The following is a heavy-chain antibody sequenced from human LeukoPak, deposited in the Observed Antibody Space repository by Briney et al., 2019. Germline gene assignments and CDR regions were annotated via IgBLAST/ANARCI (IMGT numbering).Heavy chain of an antibody. CDR2: ISYDGINK. V-gene: IGHV3-30*03. D-gene: IGHD3-22*01. CDR1: RFTFSNYG. CDR3: ARDHHRRLYDSQARNTFDI. Sequence: PGRSLRLSCAASRFTFSNYGMHWVRQAPGKGLEWVAVISYDGINKYYADSVKGRFALSRDNAKNSLYLQMNSLRAEDTAVYYCARDHHRRLYDSQARNTFDIWGQGTMVTVSS. J-gene: IGHJ3*02.